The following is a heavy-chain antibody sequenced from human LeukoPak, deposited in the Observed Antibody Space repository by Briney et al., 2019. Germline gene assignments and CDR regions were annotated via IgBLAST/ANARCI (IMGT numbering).Heavy chain of an antibody. V-gene: IGHV3-48*04. CDR2: ISRSANTI. CDR3: ARAGGVHNTPMDLDY. D-gene: IGHD5-18*01. CDR1: GFTVGTNS. J-gene: IGHJ4*02. Sequence: GGSLRLSCAASGFTVGTNSMNWVRQAPGKGLEWVSYISRSANTIYYADSVKGRFSISRDNAKNSLYLQMNSLRAEDTAVYYCARAGGVHNTPMDLDYWGQGILVTVSS.